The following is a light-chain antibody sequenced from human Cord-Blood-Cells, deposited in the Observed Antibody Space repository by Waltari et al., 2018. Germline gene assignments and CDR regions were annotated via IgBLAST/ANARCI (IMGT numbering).Light chain of an antibody. CDR1: SSDVGGYNL. V-gene: IGLV2-14*02. J-gene: IGLJ3*02. Sequence: QSALTQPASVSGSPGQSITIPCTGTSSDVGGYNLVSWYQQHPGKAPKLMIYEVSKRPSGVSNRFSGSKSGNTASLTISGLQAEDEADYYCSSYTSSSTWVFGGGTKLTVL. CDR2: EVS. CDR3: SSYTSSSTWV.